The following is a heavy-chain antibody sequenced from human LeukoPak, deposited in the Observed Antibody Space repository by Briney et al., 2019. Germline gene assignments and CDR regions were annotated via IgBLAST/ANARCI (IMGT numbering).Heavy chain of an antibody. D-gene: IGHD1-26*01. CDR3: ASDGIVGAQTDAFDI. CDR1: GYTLTGNF. V-gene: IGHV1-46*01. Sequence: ASVKVSCKASGYTLTGNFMHWVRQAPGQGLEWMGIINPSGGSTSYAQKFQGRVTMTRDMSTSTVYMELSSLRSEDTAVYYCASDGIVGAQTDAFDIWGQGTMVTVSS. CDR2: INPSGGST. J-gene: IGHJ3*02.